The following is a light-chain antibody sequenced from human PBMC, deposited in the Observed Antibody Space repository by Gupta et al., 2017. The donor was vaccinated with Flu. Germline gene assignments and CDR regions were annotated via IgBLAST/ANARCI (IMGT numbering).Light chain of an antibody. V-gene: IGLV1-44*01. CDR1: SSNIGSNT. Sequence: QSVLTPPPSVSAAPGQRVTIPCSGSSSNIGSNTVNWYTQVPEAAPNLLIYSNDQRPSGVPDRFSGSKSGTSATLAISGLQSEDEADYYCAAWDDSLSGSVIFGGGTKVIVL. J-gene: IGLJ2*01. CDR3: AAWDDSLSGSVI. CDR2: SND.